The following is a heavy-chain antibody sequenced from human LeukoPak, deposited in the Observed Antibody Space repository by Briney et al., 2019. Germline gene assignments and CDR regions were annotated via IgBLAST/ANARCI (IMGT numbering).Heavy chain of an antibody. D-gene: IGHD2-15*01. V-gene: IGHV4-34*01. CDR2: INHSGST. CDR3: ARVRCRGGSCPNYYYYYYMDV. Sequence: SETLSLTYAVYGGSFSGYYWSWIRQPPGKGLEWIGEINHSGSTNYNPSLKSRVTISVDTSKNQFSLKLSSVTAADTAVYYCARVRCRGGSCPNYYYYYYMDVWGKGTTVTVSS. J-gene: IGHJ6*03. CDR1: GGSFSGYY.